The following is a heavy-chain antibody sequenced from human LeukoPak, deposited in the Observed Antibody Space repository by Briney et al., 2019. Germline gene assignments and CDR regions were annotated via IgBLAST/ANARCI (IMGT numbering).Heavy chain of an antibody. D-gene: IGHD5-12*01. V-gene: IGHV4-59*12. Sequence: SETLSLTCTVSGGSISSYYWSWIRQPPGKGLEWIGYIYYSGSTNYNPSLKSRVTISVDTSKNQFSLKLSSVTAADTAVYYCARGGSVIKYWGQGTLVTVSS. J-gene: IGHJ4*02. CDR2: IYYSGST. CDR1: GGSISSYY. CDR3: ARGGSVIKY.